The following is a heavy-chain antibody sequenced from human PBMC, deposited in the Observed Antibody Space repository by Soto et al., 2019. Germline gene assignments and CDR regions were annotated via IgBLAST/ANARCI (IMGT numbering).Heavy chain of an antibody. CDR3: ASLFPCSGGSCYSGPRFDY. V-gene: IGHV3-48*02. CDR2: ISSSSSTI. J-gene: IGHJ4*02. Sequence: EVQLVESGGGLVQPGGSLRLSCAASGFTFSSYSMNWVRQAPGKGLEWVSYISSSSSTIYYADSVKGRFTISRDNAKNSLYLQMNSLRDEDTAVYYCASLFPCSGGSCYSGPRFDYWGQGTLVTVSS. CDR1: GFTFSSYS. D-gene: IGHD2-15*01.